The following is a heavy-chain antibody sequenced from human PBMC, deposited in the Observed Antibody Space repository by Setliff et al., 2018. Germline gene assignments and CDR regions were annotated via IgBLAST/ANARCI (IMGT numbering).Heavy chain of an antibody. CDR3: ARDLGYGNFGYAFDV. D-gene: IGHD3-10*01. J-gene: IGHJ3*01. CDR1: GFTFTSYC. Sequence: AVGSLRLSCVGSGFTFTSYCMTWVRQAPGKGLEWVANIKRDGSEGYYVDSVKGRFTISRDNARNSLFLQMNSLRAEDTAVYYCARDLGYGNFGYAFDVWGQGSMVTVSS. V-gene: IGHV3-7*01. CDR2: IKRDGSEG.